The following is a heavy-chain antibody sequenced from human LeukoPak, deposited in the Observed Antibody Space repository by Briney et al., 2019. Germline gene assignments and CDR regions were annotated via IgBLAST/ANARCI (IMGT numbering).Heavy chain of an antibody. CDR1: GFTFSSYA. J-gene: IGHJ4*02. CDR2: ISYDGSNE. CDR3: ARGGRPGQWLKKYYFDY. V-gene: IGHV3-30-3*01. Sequence: GGSLRLSCAASGFTFSSYAMPWVRQAPGKGLEWVAVISYDGSNEYYADSVKGRFTISRDNSKNTLYLQMNSLRAEDTAVYYCARGGRPGQWLKKYYFDYWGQGTLVTVSS. D-gene: IGHD6-19*01.